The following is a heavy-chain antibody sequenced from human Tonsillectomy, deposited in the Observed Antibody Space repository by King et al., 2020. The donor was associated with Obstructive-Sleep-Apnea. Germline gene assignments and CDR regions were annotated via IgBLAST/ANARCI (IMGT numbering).Heavy chain of an antibody. CDR3: ASPYCSGTSCYLYFYGMDV. CDR2: ISSDGSHK. CDR1: GFTFSSYA. J-gene: IGHJ6*02. D-gene: IGHD2-2*01. Sequence: VQLVESGGGVVQPGRSLRLSCAASGFTFSSYAMHWVRQAPGKGLEWVAVISSDGSHKYYADSVKGRFTCSRDNSKNTLSLQMNSLRAEDTAVYYCASPYCSGTSCYLYFYGMDVWGQGTTVTVSS. V-gene: IGHV3-30*04.